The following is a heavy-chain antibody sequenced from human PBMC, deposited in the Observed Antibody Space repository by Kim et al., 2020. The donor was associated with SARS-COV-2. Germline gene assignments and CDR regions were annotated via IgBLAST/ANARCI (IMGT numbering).Heavy chain of an antibody. CDR2: IYYSGIT. CDR1: GGSISSSSYY. D-gene: IGHD6-13*01. J-gene: IGHJ6*02. CDR3: ATIAAADYYYYYGMDV. Sequence: SETLSLTCTVSGGSISSSSYYWGWIRQPPGKGLEWIGSIYYSGITYYNPSLKSRVTISVDTSKNQFSLKLSSVTAADTAVYYCATIAAADYYYYYGMDVWRQGTTVTVSS. V-gene: IGHV4-39*01.